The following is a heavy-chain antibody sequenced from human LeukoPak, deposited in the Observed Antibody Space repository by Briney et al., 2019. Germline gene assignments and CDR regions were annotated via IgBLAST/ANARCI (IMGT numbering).Heavy chain of an antibody. V-gene: IGHV3-15*01. Sequence: GGSLRLSCAASGFTFSNAWMSWVRQAPGKGLEWVGRIKSKTDGGTTDYAAPVKGRFTISRDDSKNTLYLQMNSLRAEDTAVYYCAKDFNTYYDFWTPSSGVDVWGKGTTVTVS. CDR2: IKSKTDGGTT. D-gene: IGHD3-3*01. CDR3: AKDFNTYYDFWTPSSGVDV. CDR1: GFTFSNAW. J-gene: IGHJ6*03.